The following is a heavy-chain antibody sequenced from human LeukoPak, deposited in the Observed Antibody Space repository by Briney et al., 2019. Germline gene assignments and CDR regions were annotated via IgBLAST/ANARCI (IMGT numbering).Heavy chain of an antibody. V-gene: IGHV3-23*01. D-gene: IGHD4-17*01. CDR1: GFTFSSHA. CDR2: ISGSGGST. J-gene: IGHJ4*02. CDR3: AKSKPPGATVTRGDY. Sequence: GGSLRLSCAASGFTFSSHAMSWVHQAPGKGLEWVSAISGSGGSTYYADSVKGRFTISRDNSKNTLYLQMNSLRAEDTAVYYCAKSKPPGATVTRGDYWGQGTLVTVSS.